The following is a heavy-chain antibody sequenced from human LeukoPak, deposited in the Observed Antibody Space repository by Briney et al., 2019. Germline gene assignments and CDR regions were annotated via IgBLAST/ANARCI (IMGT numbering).Heavy chain of an antibody. V-gene: IGHV4-34*01. CDR3: ARDRVWDYVWGSYRYTGYFDY. J-gene: IGHJ4*02. CDR1: GGSFSGYY. CDR2: INHSGST. D-gene: IGHD3-16*02. Sequence: SETLSLTCAVYGGSFSGYYWSWIRQPPGKGLEWIGEINHSGSTNYNPSLKSRVTISVDTSKNQFSLKLSSVTAADTAVYYCARDRVWDYVWGSYRYTGYFDYWGQGTLVTVSS.